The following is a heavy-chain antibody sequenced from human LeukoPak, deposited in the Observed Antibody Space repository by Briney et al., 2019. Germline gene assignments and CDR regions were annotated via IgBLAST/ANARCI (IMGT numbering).Heavy chain of an antibody. CDR1: GFTFSSYA. D-gene: IGHD3-9*01. CDR2: ISGGGGST. V-gene: IGHV3-23*01. Sequence: GGSLRLSCAASGFTFSSYAMSWVGQSPGKGLEWVSAISGGGGSTYYAEFVKGRFTISRDDSKNTLYLQMNSLRAEDTAVYYCAKFYDILTGYFDYWGQGTLVTVSS. J-gene: IGHJ4*02. CDR3: AKFYDILTGYFDY.